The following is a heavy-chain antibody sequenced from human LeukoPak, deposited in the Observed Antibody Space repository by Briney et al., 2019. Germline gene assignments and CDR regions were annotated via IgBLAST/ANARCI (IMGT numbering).Heavy chain of an antibody. CDR3: ARVVYSGYDFRGAMDV. CDR2: IYYSGST. J-gene: IGHJ6*03. D-gene: IGHD5-12*01. CDR1: GGSISSYY. Sequence: SETLSLTCTVSGGSISSYYWSWIRQPPGKGLEWIGYIYYSGSTNYNPSLKSRVTISVDTSKDQFSLKLSSVTAADTAVYYCARVVYSGYDFRGAMDVWGKGTTVTVSS. V-gene: IGHV4-59*01.